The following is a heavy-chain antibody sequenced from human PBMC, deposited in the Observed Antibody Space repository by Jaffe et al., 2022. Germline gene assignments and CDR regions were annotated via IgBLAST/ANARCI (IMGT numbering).Heavy chain of an antibody. J-gene: IGHJ4*02. CDR3: ARGERYCTGGVCYPPNYYFDY. Sequence: QVQLQESGPGLVKPSGTLSLTCAVSGGSISSSNWWSWVRQPPGKGLEWIGEIYHSGSTNYNPSLKSRVTISVDKSKNQFSLKLSSVTAADTAVYYCARGERYCTGGVCYPPNYYFDYWGQGTLVTVSS. D-gene: IGHD2-8*02. V-gene: IGHV4-4*02. CDR2: IYHSGST. CDR1: GGSISSSNW.